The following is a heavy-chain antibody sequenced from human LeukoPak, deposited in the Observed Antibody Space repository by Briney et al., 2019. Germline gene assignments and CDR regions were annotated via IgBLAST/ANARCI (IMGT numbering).Heavy chain of an antibody. CDR1: GGSISSYY. Sequence: SETLSLTCTVSGGSISSYYWSWIRQPPGKGLEWIGYIYYSGSTNYNPSLKSRVTISVGTSKNQFSLKLSSVTAADTAVYYCARRRDYYDSSGYYWFDPWGQGTLVTVSS. D-gene: IGHD3-22*01. V-gene: IGHV4-59*08. J-gene: IGHJ5*02. CDR2: IYYSGST. CDR3: ARRRDYYDSSGYYWFDP.